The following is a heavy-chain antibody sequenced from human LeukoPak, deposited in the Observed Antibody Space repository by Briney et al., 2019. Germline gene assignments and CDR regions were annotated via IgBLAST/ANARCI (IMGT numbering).Heavy chain of an antibody. J-gene: IGHJ4*02. V-gene: IGHV3-23*01. Sequence: GGSLRLSCAASGFTFSNAWMSWVRQAPGKGLEWVSAISGSGGSTYYADSVKGRFTISRDNSKNTLYLQMNSLRAEDTAVYYCAVRSGPFDYWGQGTLVTVSS. CDR2: ISGSGGST. CDR3: AVRSGPFDY. D-gene: IGHD3-10*01. CDR1: GFTFSNAW.